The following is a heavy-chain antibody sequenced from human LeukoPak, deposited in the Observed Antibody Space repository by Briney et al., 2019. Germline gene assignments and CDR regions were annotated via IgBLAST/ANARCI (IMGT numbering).Heavy chain of an antibody. CDR3: ARVRLPTYYYGSGSPNWFDP. V-gene: IGHV4-4*07. CDR1: GGSISSYY. CDR2: IYISGST. Sequence: SETLSLTCTVSGGSISSYYWSWIRQPAGKGLEWIGRIYISGSTNYNPSLKSRVTMSVDTSKNQFSLKLSSVTAADTAVYYCARVRLPTYYYGSGSPNWFDPWGQGTLVTVSS. D-gene: IGHD3-10*01. J-gene: IGHJ5*02.